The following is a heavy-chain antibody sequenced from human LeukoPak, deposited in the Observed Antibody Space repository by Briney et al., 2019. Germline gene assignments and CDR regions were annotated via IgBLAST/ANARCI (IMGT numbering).Heavy chain of an antibody. CDR2: ISAYNGNT. J-gene: IGHJ6*03. CDR3: ARGGDIVVVVAAAKLEIDYYYYYMDV. D-gene: IGHD2-15*01. V-gene: IGHV1-18*01. Sequence: ASVKVSCKASGYTFTSYGISWVRQAPGQGLELMGWISAYNGNTNYAHKLQGRVTMTTDTSTSTAYVELRSMRSDDTAVYYCARGGDIVVVVAAAKLEIDYYYYYMDVWGKGTTVTVSS. CDR1: GYTFTSYG.